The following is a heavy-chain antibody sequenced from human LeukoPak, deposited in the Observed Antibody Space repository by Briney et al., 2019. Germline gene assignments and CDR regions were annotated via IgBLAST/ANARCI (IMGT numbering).Heavy chain of an antibody. Sequence: ASVKVSCKASGYTFTGYYMHWVRQAPGQGLEWMGWINPNSGGTNYAQKFQSRVTMTRDTSISTAYMELSRLRSDDTAVYYCARDYYDSSGYSPFDYWGQGTLVTVSS. CDR3: ARDYYDSSGYSPFDY. J-gene: IGHJ4*02. D-gene: IGHD3-22*01. V-gene: IGHV1-2*02. CDR1: GYTFTGYY. CDR2: INPNSGGT.